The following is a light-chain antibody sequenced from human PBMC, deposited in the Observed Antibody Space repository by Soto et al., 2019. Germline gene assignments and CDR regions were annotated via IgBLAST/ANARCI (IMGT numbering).Light chain of an antibody. J-gene: IGKJ2*01. V-gene: IGKV1-39*01. CDR3: KQSYSTPYT. CDR2: AAS. Sequence: DIQMTQSPSSLSASVGDRVTITCRASQSIRSYLNWYQQKPGQAPKLLIYAASSLQSGVPSRFSGSGSGTDFTLTISSLQPEDFATYYCKQSYSTPYTFGQGTKLEI. CDR1: QSIRSY.